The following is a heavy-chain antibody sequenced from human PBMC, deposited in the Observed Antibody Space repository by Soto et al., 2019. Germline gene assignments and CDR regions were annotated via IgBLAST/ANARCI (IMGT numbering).Heavy chain of an antibody. CDR1: GASMTSYH. CDR2: VYYNGAT. J-gene: IGHJ5*01. CDR3: ARAGQTVSFFDF. Sequence: QVQLQVSGPGLLRPSETLSLTCRVSGASMTSYHWTWIRQSPGKGLEWIGNVYYNGATTYNPSLRSRVAISIDTSEKQFSLKLNSLTAADSATYVCARAGQTVSFFDFWAQGALVAISS. D-gene: IGHD4-17*01. V-gene: IGHV4-59*01.